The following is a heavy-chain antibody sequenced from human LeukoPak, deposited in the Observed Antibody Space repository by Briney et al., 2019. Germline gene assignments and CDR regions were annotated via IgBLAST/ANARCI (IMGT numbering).Heavy chain of an antibody. J-gene: IGHJ4*02. D-gene: IGHD6-13*01. CDR1: GFTFTSSA. Sequence: SVKVSCKASGFTFTSSAMQWVRQARGQRLEWIGWIVVGSGNTNYAQKFQERVTITRDMSTSTAYMELSSLRSEDTAVYYCARLRGKAAGPFSYWGQGTLVTVSS. CDR2: IVVGSGNT. CDR3: ARLRGKAAGPFSY. V-gene: IGHV1-58*02.